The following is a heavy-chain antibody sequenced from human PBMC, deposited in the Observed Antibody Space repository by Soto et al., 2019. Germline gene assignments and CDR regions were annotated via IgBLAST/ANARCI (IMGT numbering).Heavy chain of an antibody. D-gene: IGHD3-22*01. J-gene: IGHJ4*02. Sequence: QVQLVESGGGVVQPGRSLRLSCAASGFTFSSYGMHWVRQAPGKGLEWVAVIWYDGSNKYYADSVKGRFTISRDNSKNTLYMQMNSLRAEDTAVYYCARWGESSGYLGYWGQGNLVTVS. CDR3: ARWGESSGYLGY. CDR2: IWYDGSNK. V-gene: IGHV3-33*01. CDR1: GFTFSSYG.